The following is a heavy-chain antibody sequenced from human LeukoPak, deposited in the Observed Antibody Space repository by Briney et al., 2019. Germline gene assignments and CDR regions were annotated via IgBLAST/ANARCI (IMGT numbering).Heavy chain of an antibody. CDR2: ISSSSSHI. Sequence: GGSLRLSCAASGFTFSSYSMNWVRQAPGKGLEWVSSISSSSSHIYYADSVKGRFTISRDNAKNSLYLQMNSLRAEDTAVYYCARDPPGVAARDNWFDPWGQGTLVTVSS. J-gene: IGHJ5*02. D-gene: IGHD2-15*01. CDR1: GFTFSSYS. V-gene: IGHV3-21*01. CDR3: ARDPPGVAARDNWFDP.